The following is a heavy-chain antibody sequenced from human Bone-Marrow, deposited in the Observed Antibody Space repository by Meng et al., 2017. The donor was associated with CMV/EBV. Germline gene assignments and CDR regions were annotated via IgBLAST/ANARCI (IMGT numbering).Heavy chain of an antibody. CDR1: GYTFTSYY. V-gene: IGHV1-46*01. CDR3: ARDYHDFWSGYSSLLMDV. Sequence: ASVKVSCKASGYTFTSYYMHWVRQAPGQGLEWMGIINPSGGSTSYAQKFQGRVTMTRDTSTSTVYMELSSLRSEDTAVYYCARDYHDFWSGYSSLLMDVWGQGTTVTVSS. D-gene: IGHD3-3*01. CDR2: INPSGGST. J-gene: IGHJ6*02.